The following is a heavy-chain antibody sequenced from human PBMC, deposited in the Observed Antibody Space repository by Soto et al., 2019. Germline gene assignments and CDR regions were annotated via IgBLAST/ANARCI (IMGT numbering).Heavy chain of an antibody. Sequence: QAHLQESGPGLVKPSETLSLTCSVSGGPLSSGSYYWSWIRQTPGRGLEWIASVYYSGTTNYNPSLKSRVTISVATSKNQFSLKLSSVSAADTAVYYCARGRDYNILTDYYPKPLSFDSWGQGTLVTVSS. D-gene: IGHD3-9*01. CDR2: VYYSGTT. CDR1: GGPLSSGSYY. CDR3: ARGRDYNILTDYYPKPLSFDS. J-gene: IGHJ4*02. V-gene: IGHV4-61*01.